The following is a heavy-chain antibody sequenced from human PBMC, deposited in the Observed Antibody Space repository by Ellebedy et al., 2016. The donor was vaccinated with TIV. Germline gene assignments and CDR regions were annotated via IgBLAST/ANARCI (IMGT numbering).Heavy chain of an antibody. Sequence: MPSETLSLTCTVSGGSISDYYWSWIRQPPGKGLESIGYIYYNGNTNYSPSLKSRVTISVDMSKNQFSLKLKSVTAADTAVYYCGRQLWGPDNSGFYGPIPIGFEIWGPGTMVTVSS. D-gene: IGHD3-22*01. CDR2: IYYNGNT. CDR3: GRQLWGPDNSGFYGPIPIGFEI. J-gene: IGHJ3*02. CDR1: GGSISDYY. V-gene: IGHV4-59*01.